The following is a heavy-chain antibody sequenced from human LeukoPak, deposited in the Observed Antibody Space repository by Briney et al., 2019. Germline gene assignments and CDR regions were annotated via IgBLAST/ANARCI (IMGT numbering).Heavy chain of an antibody. D-gene: IGHD6-19*01. CDR1: GGSISSYY. CDR2: IYYSGST. J-gene: IGHJ3*02. CDR3: AREADSSGWYGDAFDI. V-gene: IGHV4-59*01. Sequence: PSETLSLTCTVSGGSISSYYWSWIRQPPGKGLEWIGYIYYSGSTNYNPSLKSRVTISVDTSKNQFSLKLSSVTPADTAVYYCAREADSSGWYGDAFDIWGQGTMVTVSS.